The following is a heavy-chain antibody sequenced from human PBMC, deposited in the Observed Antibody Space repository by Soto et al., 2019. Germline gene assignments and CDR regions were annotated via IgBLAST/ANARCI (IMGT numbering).Heavy chain of an antibody. V-gene: IGHV2-70*01. J-gene: IGHJ6*02. CDR3: ARFYYYGSGSHHYGMDV. CDR1: GFSLSTSGMC. CDR2: IDWDDDK. D-gene: IGHD3-10*01. Sequence: SGPTLVNPTQTLTLTCTFSGFSLSTSGMCVSWIRQPPGKALEWLALIDWDDDKYYSTSLKTRLTISKDTSKNQVVLTMTNMDPVDTATYYCARFYYYGSGSHHYGMDVWGQGTTVTAP.